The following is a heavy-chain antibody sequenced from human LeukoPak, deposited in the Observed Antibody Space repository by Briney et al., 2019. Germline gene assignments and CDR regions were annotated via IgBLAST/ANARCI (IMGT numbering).Heavy chain of an antibody. CDR2: ISSSSSYI. CDR1: GFTFSSYS. Sequence: GGSLRLSCAAPGFTFSSYSMNWVRQAPGKGLEWVSSISSSSSYIYYADSVKGRFTISRDNAKNSLYLQMNSLRAEDTAVYYCARSALRYFDWLRYYYYYMDVWGKGTTVTVSS. J-gene: IGHJ6*03. D-gene: IGHD3-9*01. V-gene: IGHV3-21*06. CDR3: ARSALRYFDWLRYYYYYMDV.